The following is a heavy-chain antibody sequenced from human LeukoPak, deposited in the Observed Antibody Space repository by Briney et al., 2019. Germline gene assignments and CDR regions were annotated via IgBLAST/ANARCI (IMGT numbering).Heavy chain of an antibody. Sequence: ASVKVSCKASGYTFTSYAMHWVRQAPRQRLEWMGWINAGNGNTKYSQKFQGRVTITRDTSASTAYMELSSLRSEDTAVYYCARDRRGFWFDPWGQGTLVTVSS. J-gene: IGHJ5*02. CDR3: ARDRRGFWFDP. D-gene: IGHD1-26*01. CDR2: INAGNGNT. V-gene: IGHV1-3*01. CDR1: GYTFTSYA.